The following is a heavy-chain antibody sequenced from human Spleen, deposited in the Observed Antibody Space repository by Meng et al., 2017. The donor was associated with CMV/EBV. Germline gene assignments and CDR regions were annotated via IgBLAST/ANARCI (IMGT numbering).Heavy chain of an antibody. D-gene: IGHD4-23*01. CDR3: ARLVVTLSYYYGMDV. V-gene: IGHV3-48*03. CDR2: ISSSGSTI. J-gene: IGHJ6*02. Sequence: GGSLRLSCVASGFTFSHYEMNWVRQAPGKGLEWVSYISSSGSTIYYADSVKGRFTISRDNAKNSLYLQMNSLRAEDTAVYYCARLVVTLSYYYGMDVWGQGTTVTVSS. CDR1: GFTFSHYE.